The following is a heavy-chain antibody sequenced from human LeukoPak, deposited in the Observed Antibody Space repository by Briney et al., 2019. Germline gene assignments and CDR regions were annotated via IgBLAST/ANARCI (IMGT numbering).Heavy chain of an antibody. CDR2: ISYDGSNK. J-gene: IGHJ6*02. CDR1: GFTFSSYG. V-gene: IGHV3-30*18. Sequence: GSLRLSCAASGFTFSSYGMHWVRQAPGKGLEWVAVISYDGSNKYYADSVKGRFTIPRDNSKNTLYLQMNSLRAEDTAVYYCAKVGPGPAPENYYYGMDVWGQGTTVTVSS. CDR3: AKVGPGPAPENYYYGMDV. D-gene: IGHD3-16*01.